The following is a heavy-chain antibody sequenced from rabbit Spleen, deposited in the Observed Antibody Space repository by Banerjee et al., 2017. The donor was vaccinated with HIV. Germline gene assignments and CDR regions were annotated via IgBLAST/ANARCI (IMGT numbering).Heavy chain of an antibody. J-gene: IGHJ4*01. D-gene: IGHD8-1*01. CDR1: GFDFSSYYM. CDR3: ARDAGSYDYIDGYFNL. Sequence: QEQLKESGGGLVQPGGSLKVSCIASGFDFSSYYMSWVRQAPGKGLEWIGCIYTGNNKNYYASWAKGRFTISKTSSTMVTLQMTGLTAADTATYFCARDAGSYDYIDGYFNLWGPGTLVTVS. CDR2: IYTGNNKN. V-gene: IGHV1S45*01.